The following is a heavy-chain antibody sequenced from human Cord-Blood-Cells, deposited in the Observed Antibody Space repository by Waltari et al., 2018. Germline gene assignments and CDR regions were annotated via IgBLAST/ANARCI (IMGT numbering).Heavy chain of an antibody. CDR2: TYYRSKWYN. Sequence: QVQLQPSGPGLVKPSQTLSLTCAIPGDSVSSNRAAWNWIRQCPSRGLEWLGRTYYRSKWYNDYAVSVKSRIAINPDTSKNQFSLQLNSVTPEDTAVYYCARDLSYSSSSWFDPWGQGTLVTVSS. CDR1: GDSVSSNRAA. D-gene: IGHD6-6*01. CDR3: ARDLSYSSSSWFDP. V-gene: IGHV6-1*01. J-gene: IGHJ5*02.